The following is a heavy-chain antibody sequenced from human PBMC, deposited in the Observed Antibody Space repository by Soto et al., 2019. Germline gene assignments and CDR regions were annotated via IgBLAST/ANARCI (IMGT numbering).Heavy chain of an antibody. CDR3: ARVSSSRHYYDSSGYISY. V-gene: IGHV3-21*01. CDR2: ISSSSSYI. J-gene: IGHJ4*02. D-gene: IGHD3-22*01. CDR1: GFTFSSYS. Sequence: GGSLRLSCAASGFTFSSYSMNWVRQAPGKGLEWVSSISSSSSYIYYADSVKGRFTISRDNAKNSLYLQMNSLRAEDTAVYYCARVSSSRHYYDSSGYISYWGQGTLVTVSS.